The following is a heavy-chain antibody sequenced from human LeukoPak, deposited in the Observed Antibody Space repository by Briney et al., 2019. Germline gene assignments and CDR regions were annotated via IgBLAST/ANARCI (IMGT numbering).Heavy chain of an antibody. D-gene: IGHD5-24*01. Sequence: ASVKVSCKASGYTFTSYYMHWVRQAPGQGLEWMGIINPSGGSTSYAQKFQGRVTMTRDTSTSTVYMELSSLRSEDTAVYYCASGPLGDGYNPTPSYWGQGTLVTVSS. CDR3: ASGPLGDGYNPTPSY. V-gene: IGHV1-46*01. J-gene: IGHJ4*02. CDR1: GYTFTSYY. CDR2: INPSGGST.